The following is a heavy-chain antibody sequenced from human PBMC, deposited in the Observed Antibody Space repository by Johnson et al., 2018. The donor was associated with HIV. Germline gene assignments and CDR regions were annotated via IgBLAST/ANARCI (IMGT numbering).Heavy chain of an antibody. J-gene: IGHJ3*02. D-gene: IGHD3-22*01. CDR3: ARDSYYDSSGYYSPPHDAFDI. Sequence: QVQLVESGGGVVQPGRSLRLSCAASGFTFSSYAMHWVRQAPGKGLEWVAVISYDGSSTSYADSVKGRFTISRDNAKNTLYLQINSLRAEDTAVYYCARDSYYDSSGYYSPPHDAFDIWGQVTMVTVSS. CDR1: GFTFSSYA. V-gene: IGHV3-30*04. CDR2: ISYDGSST.